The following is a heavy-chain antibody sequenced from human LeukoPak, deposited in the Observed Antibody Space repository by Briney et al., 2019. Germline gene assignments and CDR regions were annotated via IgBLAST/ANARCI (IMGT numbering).Heavy chain of an antibody. Sequence: GGSLRLSCAASGFTFSSYWMSWVRQAPGKGLDWVANIKQDGSEKYYVDSVKGRFTISRDNAKNSLYLQMNSLRAEDTAVYYCARVYGQGGPKRFDPWGQGTLVTVSS. CDR1: GFTFSSYW. CDR2: IKQDGSEK. CDR3: ARVYGQGGPKRFDP. V-gene: IGHV3-7*01. D-gene: IGHD3-10*01. J-gene: IGHJ5*02.